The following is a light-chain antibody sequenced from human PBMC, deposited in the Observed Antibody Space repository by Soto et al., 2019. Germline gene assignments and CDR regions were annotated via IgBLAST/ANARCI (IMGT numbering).Light chain of an antibody. J-gene: IGKJ2*01. CDR3: QQYNNWPPYT. CDR1: QSVSSN. V-gene: IGKV3-15*01. CDR2: GAS. Sequence: EIVMTQSPATLSVSPGERATLSSRASQSVSSNLAWYLQKPVQSPWLLIYGASTRATGIPSRFSGSGSGTEFTLTISSLQSEDFAVYYCQQYNNWPPYTFGQGTKVDIK.